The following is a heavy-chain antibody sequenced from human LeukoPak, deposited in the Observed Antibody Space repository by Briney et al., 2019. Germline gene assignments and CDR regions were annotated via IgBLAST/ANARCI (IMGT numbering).Heavy chain of an antibody. V-gene: IGHV5-51*01. Sequence: GESLKISCKGSGYSFISYWIGWVRQMPGKGLEWMGIIYPGDSDTRYSPSFQGQVTISADKSISTAYLQWSSLKASDTAMYHCARPMYSRTSYDAFNIWGQGTMVTVSS. J-gene: IGHJ3*02. CDR3: ARPMYSRTSYDAFNI. CDR1: GYSFISYW. D-gene: IGHD2-2*01. CDR2: IYPGDSDT.